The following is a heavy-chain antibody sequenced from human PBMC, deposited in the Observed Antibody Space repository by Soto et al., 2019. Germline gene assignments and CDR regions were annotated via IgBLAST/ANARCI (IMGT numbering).Heavy chain of an antibody. D-gene: IGHD3-10*01. V-gene: IGHV4-59*08. J-gene: IGHJ4*02. Sequence: QVQLQESGPGLVKPSETLSLTCTVSGGSISSYYWSWIRQPPGKGLEWIGYIYYSGSTNYNPSPKSRVTISVDTSKNQFSLKLSSVTAADTAVYYCARRYGLGSFDYWGQGTLVTVSS. CDR1: GGSISSYY. CDR2: IYYSGST. CDR3: ARRYGLGSFDY.